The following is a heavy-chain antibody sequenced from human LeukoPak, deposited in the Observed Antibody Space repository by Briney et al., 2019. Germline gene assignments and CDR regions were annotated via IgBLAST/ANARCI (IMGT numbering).Heavy chain of an antibody. CDR1: VYTFTSYG. J-gene: IGHJ4*02. CDR3: AREKANYDSSGYYSPAIDY. D-gene: IGHD3-22*01. V-gene: IGHV1-18*01. Sequence: ASVKVSCKASVYTFTSYGISWVRPAPGQGLEWMGWISAYNGNTNYAQKLQGRVTMTTDTSTSTAYMELRSLRSDDTAVYYCAREKANYDSSGYYSPAIDYWGQGTLVTVSS. CDR2: ISAYNGNT.